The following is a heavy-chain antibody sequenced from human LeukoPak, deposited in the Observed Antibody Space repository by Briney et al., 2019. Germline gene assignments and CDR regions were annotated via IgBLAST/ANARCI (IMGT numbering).Heavy chain of an antibody. Sequence: GGSLRLSCAASGFTFSSYAMSWVRQAPGKGLEGVSAISGSGGSTYYADSVKGRFTISRDNSKNTLYLQMNSLRAEDTAVYYCAKGRYCSGGSCFLAMVHTNDYWGQGTLVTVSS. J-gene: IGHJ4*02. CDR1: GFTFSSYA. V-gene: IGHV3-23*01. D-gene: IGHD2-15*01. CDR2: ISGSGGST. CDR3: AKGRYCSGGSCFLAMVHTNDY.